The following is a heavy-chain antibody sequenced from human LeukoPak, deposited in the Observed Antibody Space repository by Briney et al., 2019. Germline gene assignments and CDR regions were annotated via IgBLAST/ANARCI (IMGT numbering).Heavy chain of an antibody. Sequence: GGSLRLSCAASGFTFSSYAMTWVRQAPGKGLEWVSSIDGSGSRIYYADSVKGRFTISRDNSKNALYLQMHSLRADDTAVYYCAKDCHGTDPDYFDPWTQGTLVTVSS. D-gene: IGHD2-8*02. J-gene: IGHJ4*02. CDR3: AKDCHGTDPDYFDP. CDR2: IDGSGSRI. V-gene: IGHV3-23*01. CDR1: GFTFSSYA.